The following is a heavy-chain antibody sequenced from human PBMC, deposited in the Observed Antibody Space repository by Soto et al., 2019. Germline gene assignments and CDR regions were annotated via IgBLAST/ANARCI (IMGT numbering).Heavy chain of an antibody. CDR2: LNNLGST. Sequence: PSETLSLTCAVSGGSFSGYYWAWIRQPPGRGLEWIGELNNLGSTHHNPSLKSRVTLSADTSKSQFYLEIKSLTAADTAVYYCARPGVAASGNFDSWGPGTLVTVSS. J-gene: IGHJ4*02. CDR3: ARPGVAASGNFDS. V-gene: IGHV4-34*01. D-gene: IGHD6-25*01. CDR1: GGSFSGYY.